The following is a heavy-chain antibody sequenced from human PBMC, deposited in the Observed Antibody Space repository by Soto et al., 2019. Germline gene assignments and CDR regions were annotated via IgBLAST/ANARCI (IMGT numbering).Heavy chain of an antibody. CDR1: GGTFTKYA. Sequence: QVQLVQSGAAVRKPGSSVKVSCKASGGTFTKYAITWVRQAPRQGLEWMGGIVPLPGTTTYAQKFRGRVTISADESTSKAYLELGSRRSEDTAVYYCASGVGGLVGRRGWPDYAFDVWGQGTMVIVSS. V-gene: IGHV1-69*01. D-gene: IGHD6-19*01. CDR2: IVPLPGTT. CDR3: ASGVGGLVGRRGWPDYAFDV. J-gene: IGHJ3*01.